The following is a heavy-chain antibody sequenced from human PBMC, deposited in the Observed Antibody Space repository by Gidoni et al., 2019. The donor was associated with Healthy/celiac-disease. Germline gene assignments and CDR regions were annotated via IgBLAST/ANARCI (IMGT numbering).Heavy chain of an antibody. CDR2: IYYSGST. CDR3: ARLVVGATINFDY. Sequence: QLQLQESGPGLVKPSETLSLTCTVSGGSISSSSYYWGWLRQPPGKGLEWIGSIYYSGSTYYTPSLKSRVTISVDTSKNQFSLKLSSVTAADTAVYYCARLVVGATINFDYWGQGTLVTVSS. V-gene: IGHV4-39*01. CDR1: GGSISSSSYY. J-gene: IGHJ4*02. D-gene: IGHD1-26*01.